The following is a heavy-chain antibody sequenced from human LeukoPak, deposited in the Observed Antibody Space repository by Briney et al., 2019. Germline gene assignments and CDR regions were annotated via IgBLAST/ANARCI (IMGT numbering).Heavy chain of an antibody. V-gene: IGHV3-21*01. Sequence: TGGSLRLSCAASEFTFSYYNLNWVRQAPGKGLEWVSSITSTGSYTFYADSVKGRFTISRDNAKNSLYLQMNSLRAEDTAVYYCAELGITMIGGVWGKGTTVTISS. CDR3: AELGITMIGGV. CDR2: ITSTGSYT. D-gene: IGHD3-10*02. J-gene: IGHJ6*04. CDR1: EFTFSYYN.